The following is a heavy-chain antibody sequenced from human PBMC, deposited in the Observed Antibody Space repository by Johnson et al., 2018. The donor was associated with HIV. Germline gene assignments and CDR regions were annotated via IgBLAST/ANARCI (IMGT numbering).Heavy chain of an antibody. Sequence: VQLVESGGGLVQPGGSLRLSSVASGFTFGRHDMHWVRQFTGKGLEWVSSIATAGDTYHPGSVKGRLSMSRDSASNSLYLQMNSLRAGDTAVYYCAREFVGYNGFDIWGQGTMVTVSS. CDR3: AREFVGYNGFDI. CDR2: IATAGDT. J-gene: IGHJ3*02. CDR1: GFTFGRHD. V-gene: IGHV3-13*01. D-gene: IGHD5-24*01.